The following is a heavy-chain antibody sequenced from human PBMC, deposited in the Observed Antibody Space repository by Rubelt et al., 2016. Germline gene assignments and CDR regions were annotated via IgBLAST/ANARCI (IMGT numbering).Heavy chain of an antibody. CDR3: AKESRPHDYYYYYGMDV. Sequence: EVQLVESGGGLVQPGGSLRLSCAASGFTFSDYNMNWVRQAPGMGLEWVSYISGSRRYIYYADSVKGRFTISRDNAKNTLYLQMNSLRAEDTAVYYCAKESRPHDYYYYYGMDVWGQGTTVTVSS. CDR2: ISGSRRYI. D-gene: IGHD1-1*01. V-gene: IGHV3-21*01. CDR1: GFTFSDYN. J-gene: IGHJ6*02.